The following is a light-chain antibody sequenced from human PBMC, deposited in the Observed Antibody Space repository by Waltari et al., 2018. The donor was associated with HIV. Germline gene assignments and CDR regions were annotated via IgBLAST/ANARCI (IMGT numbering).Light chain of an antibody. J-gene: IGLJ2*01. Sequence: SALTQPASVSGSPGQSITISCSGTSGDVGGYNFVSWYQKHPGKAPKLIIYNVSSRPSGVSIRFSVSRSANTASLTISGLQVEDEADYFCSSYTSSGPRYVLFGGGTRLTVL. CDR2: NVS. CDR3: SSYTSSGPRYVL. V-gene: IGLV2-14*03. CDR1: SGDVGGYNF.